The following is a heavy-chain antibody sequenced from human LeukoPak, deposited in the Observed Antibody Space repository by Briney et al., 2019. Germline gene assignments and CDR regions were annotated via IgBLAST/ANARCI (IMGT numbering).Heavy chain of an antibody. D-gene: IGHD3-10*01. CDR3: ARYVVEGSGSFLDY. J-gene: IGHJ4*02. Sequence: GESLKISCTGSGYNFANYWIGWVRQMPGKGLEWMGIVYPGGSQTKYSPSFQGQVTISVDKSISTAYVQWSSLKASDTAMYFCARYVVEGSGSFLDYWGQGTLVTVSS. CDR1: GYNFANYW. CDR2: VYPGGSQT. V-gene: IGHV5-51*01.